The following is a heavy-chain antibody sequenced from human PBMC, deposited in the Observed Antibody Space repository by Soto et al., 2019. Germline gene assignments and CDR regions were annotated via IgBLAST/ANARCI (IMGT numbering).Heavy chain of an antibody. D-gene: IGHD1-1*01. CDR1: GGSISSGGYY. Sequence: QVQLQESGPGLVKPSQTLSLTCTVSGGSISSGGYYWSWIRQHPGKGLEWIGYIYYSGSTYYNPSLKGRVTISVDTSTNQFSLKLSSVTAADTAVYYCSRFSRTNSAYYYYGLDVWGQGTTVTVSS. CDR2: IYYSGST. V-gene: IGHV4-31*03. CDR3: SRFSRTNSAYYYYGLDV. J-gene: IGHJ6*02.